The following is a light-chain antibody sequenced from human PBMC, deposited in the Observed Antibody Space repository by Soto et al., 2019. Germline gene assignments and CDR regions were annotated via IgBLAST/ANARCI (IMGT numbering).Light chain of an antibody. Sequence: DIQMTQSPSTLSASVGDRVTITCRASQSVSSWLAWYQQKPGKGPKLLIYDASSLESGVPSRFSGNGSGTEFTLTISSLQPDDFATYYCQQYNSYQFTFGPGTKVDIK. CDR2: DAS. CDR3: QQYNSYQFT. CDR1: QSVSSW. V-gene: IGKV1-5*01. J-gene: IGKJ3*01.